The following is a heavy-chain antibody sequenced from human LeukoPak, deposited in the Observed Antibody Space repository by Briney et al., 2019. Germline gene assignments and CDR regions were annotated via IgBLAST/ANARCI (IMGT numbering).Heavy chain of an antibody. CDR1: GFTFSSYA. D-gene: IGHD3-22*01. V-gene: IGHV3-23*01. CDR2: ISGSGGST. J-gene: IGHJ4*02. Sequence: GGSLRLSCAASGFTFSSYAMSWVRQAPGKGLEWVSAISGSGGSTYYADSVKGRFTISRDNSKNTLYLQMNSLRAEDTAVYYCAKGRVPYYYDSSGYSYVLGYWGQGTLVTVSS. CDR3: AKGRVPYYYDSSGYSYVLGY.